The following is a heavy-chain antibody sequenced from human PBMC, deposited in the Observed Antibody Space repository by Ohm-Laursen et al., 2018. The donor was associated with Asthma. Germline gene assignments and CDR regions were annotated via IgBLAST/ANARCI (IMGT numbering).Heavy chain of an antibody. V-gene: IGHV3-15*01. Sequence: SLRLSCTASGFTFSNAWMSRVRQAPGKGLEWVGRIKSKTDGGTTDYAAPVKGRFTISRDDSKNTLYLQMNSLKTEDTAVYYCTTDGYGYSGYVFDYWGQGTLVTVSS. D-gene: IGHD5-12*01. J-gene: IGHJ4*02. CDR3: TTDGYGYSGYVFDY. CDR2: IKSKTDGGTT. CDR1: GFTFSNAW.